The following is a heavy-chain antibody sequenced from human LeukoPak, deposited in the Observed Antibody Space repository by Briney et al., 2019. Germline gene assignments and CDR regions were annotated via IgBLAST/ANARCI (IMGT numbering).Heavy chain of an antibody. V-gene: IGHV1-8*01. CDR2: MNPNSGNT. D-gene: IGHD3-10*01. CDR1: GYTFISYD. Sequence: ASVKVSCKASGYTFISYDINWVRQATGQGLEWMGWMNPNSGNTGYAQKFQGRVTMTRNTSISTAYMELSSLRSEDTAVYYCARGITVVRGVIKGGMDVWGQGTTVTVSS. CDR3: ARGITVVRGVIKGGMDV. J-gene: IGHJ6*02.